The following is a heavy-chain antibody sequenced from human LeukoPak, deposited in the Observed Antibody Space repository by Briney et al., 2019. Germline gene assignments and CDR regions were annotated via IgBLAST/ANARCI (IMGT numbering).Heavy chain of an antibody. J-gene: IGHJ5*02. D-gene: IGHD3-22*01. CDR3: ARDLTSSAQFDP. V-gene: IGHV3-30*03. CDR2: ISYDGSHE. CDR1: GFTFSSYA. Sequence: PGGSLRLSCAASGFTFSSYAVHWVRQAPGKGLEWVAVISYDGSHEYYADSVKGRFTISRDNSKNTLYLQMNSLRAEDTAVYYCARDLTSSAQFDPWGQGTLVTVSS.